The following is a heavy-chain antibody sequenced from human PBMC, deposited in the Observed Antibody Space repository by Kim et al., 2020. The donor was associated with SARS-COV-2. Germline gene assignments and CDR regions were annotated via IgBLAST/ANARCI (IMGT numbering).Heavy chain of an antibody. Sequence: GGSLRLSCAASGFSFRSYAMSWVRQPPGKGLEWVSSITCSGGSTYYADSVKGRFTISRDNSKNTLYLQMNSLRAEDTAVYYCAGAVPAAPGPRLFDYWGQGTLVTVSS. CDR3: AGAVPAAPGPRLFDY. J-gene: IGHJ4*02. CDR2: ITCSGGST. CDR1: GFSFRSYA. V-gene: IGHV3-23*01. D-gene: IGHD2-2*01.